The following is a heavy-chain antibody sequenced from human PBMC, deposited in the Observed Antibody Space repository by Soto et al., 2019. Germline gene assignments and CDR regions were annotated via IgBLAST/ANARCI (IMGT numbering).Heavy chain of an antibody. CDR3: ATSVASGYYGMDV. CDR1: GYTFTSYY. J-gene: IGHJ6*02. Sequence: ASVKVSCKASGYTFTSYYMHWVRQAPGKGLEWMGGFDPEDGETIYAQKFQGRVTMTEDTSTDTAYMELSSLRSEDTAVYYCATSVASGYYGMDVWGQGTTVTVSS. V-gene: IGHV1-24*01. D-gene: IGHD1-26*01. CDR2: FDPEDGET.